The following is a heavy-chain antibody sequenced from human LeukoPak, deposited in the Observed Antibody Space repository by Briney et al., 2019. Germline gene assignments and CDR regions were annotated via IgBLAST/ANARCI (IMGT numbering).Heavy chain of an antibody. CDR1: GGSISSYY. V-gene: IGHV4-59*01. CDR2: IYYSGST. Sequence: SETLSLTCTVSGGSISSYYWSWIRQPPGKGLEWIGYIYYSGSTNYNPSLKSRVTISVDTSKNQFSLKLSSVTAADTAVYYCARVGTMVRGVAPDYWGQGTLVTVSS. CDR3: ARVGTMVRGVAPDY. J-gene: IGHJ4*02. D-gene: IGHD3-10*01.